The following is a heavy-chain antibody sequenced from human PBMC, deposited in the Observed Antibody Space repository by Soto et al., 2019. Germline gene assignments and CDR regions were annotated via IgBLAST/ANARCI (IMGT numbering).Heavy chain of an antibody. Sequence: GGSLRLSCTASGFNFGDYAMRWFRQAPGKGLEWVSFIRSKTYGGTTEYAASVKGRFSISRDDSKSIAYLQMNSLKTEDTAVYYCARVARKNSNYDILSGYFSDYWGQGTLVTVSS. CDR3: ARVARKNSNYDILSGYFSDY. V-gene: IGHV3-49*03. CDR2: IRSKTYGGTT. CDR1: GFNFGDYA. J-gene: IGHJ4*02. D-gene: IGHD3-9*01.